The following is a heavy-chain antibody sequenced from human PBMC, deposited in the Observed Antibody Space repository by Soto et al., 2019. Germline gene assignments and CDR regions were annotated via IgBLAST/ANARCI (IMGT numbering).Heavy chain of an antibody. CDR3: AREGHSSGWYSFDY. CDR1: GFTFSSYS. Sequence: EVQLVESGGGLVQPGGSLRLSCAASGFTFSSYSMNWVRQAPGKGLEWVSYISSSSSTTYYADSVKGRFTISRDNAKNSLYLQMNSLRDEDTAVYYCAREGHSSGWYSFDYWGQGTLVTVSS. CDR2: ISSSSSTT. D-gene: IGHD6-19*01. J-gene: IGHJ4*02. V-gene: IGHV3-48*02.